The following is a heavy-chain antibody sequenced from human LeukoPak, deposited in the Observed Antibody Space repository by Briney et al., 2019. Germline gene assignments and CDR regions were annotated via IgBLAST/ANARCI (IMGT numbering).Heavy chain of an antibody. V-gene: IGHV3-23*01. CDR3: TTGPDCGGDCYSYYYYGMDV. J-gene: IGHJ6*02. Sequence: GGSLRLSCTGSGFMFSRYGMVWVRQAPGKGLEWVSAMRGDGGDIRYTDSVKGRFTISRDNSKNTLYLQMNSLRAEDTAVYYCTTGPDCGGDCYSYYYYGMDVWGQGTTVTVSS. CDR2: MRGDGGDI. D-gene: IGHD2-21*02. CDR1: GFMFSRYG.